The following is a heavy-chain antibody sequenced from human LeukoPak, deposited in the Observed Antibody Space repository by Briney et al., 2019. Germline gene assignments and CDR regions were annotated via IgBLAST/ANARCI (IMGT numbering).Heavy chain of an antibody. CDR1: GGSISSYY. CDR2: IYYSGST. CDR3: ARSIPLRFFDY. D-gene: IGHD5/OR15-5a*01. J-gene: IGHJ4*02. V-gene: IGHV4-59*08. Sequence: PSETLSLTCTVSGGSISSYYWSWIRQPPGKGLEWIGYIYYSGSTNYNPSLKSRVTISVDTSKNQFSLELSPVTAADTAVYYCARSIPLRFFDYWGQGTLVTVSS.